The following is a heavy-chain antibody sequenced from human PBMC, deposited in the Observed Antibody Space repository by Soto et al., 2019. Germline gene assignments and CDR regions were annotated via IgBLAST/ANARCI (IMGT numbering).Heavy chain of an antibody. CDR2: IWYDGSNK. V-gene: IGHV3-33*01. Sequence: PGGSLRLSCAASGFTFSSYGMHWVRQAPGKGLEWVAVIWYDGSNKYYADSVKGQFTISRDNSKNTLYLQMNSLRAEDTAVYHCARVDTPTVRVGMDVWGQGTTVTVSS. CDR1: GFTFSSYG. CDR3: ARVDTPTVRVGMDV. D-gene: IGHD2-15*01. J-gene: IGHJ6*02.